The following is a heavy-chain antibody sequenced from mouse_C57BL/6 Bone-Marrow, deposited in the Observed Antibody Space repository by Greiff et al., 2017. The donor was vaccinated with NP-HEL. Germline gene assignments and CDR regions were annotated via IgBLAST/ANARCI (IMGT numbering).Heavy chain of an antibody. J-gene: IGHJ4*01. CDR3: ARPLGDYAMDY. Sequence: DVKLQESGGGSVQPGGSLKLSCAASGFTFSDYYMYWVRQTPEKRLEWVAYISNGGGSTYYPDTVKGRFTISRDNAKNTLYLQMSRLKSEDTAMYYCARPLGDYAMDYWGQGTSVTVSS. CDR2: ISNGGGST. D-gene: IGHD3-3*01. CDR1: GFTFSDYY. V-gene: IGHV5-12*01.